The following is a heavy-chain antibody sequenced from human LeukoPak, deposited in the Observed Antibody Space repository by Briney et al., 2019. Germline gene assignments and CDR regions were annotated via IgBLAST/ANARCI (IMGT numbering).Heavy chain of an antibody. J-gene: IGHJ3*02. V-gene: IGHV4-39*01. CDR2: IYYSGST. CDR3: ARQRSGSVRNAFDI. CDR1: GGSISSSSYY. D-gene: IGHD6-19*01. Sequence: SGTLSLTCTVSGGSISSSSYYWGWIRQPPGKGLEWIGSIYYSGSTYYNPSLKSRVTISVDTSKNQFSLKLSSVTAADTAVYYCARQRSGSVRNAFDIWGQGTMVTVSS.